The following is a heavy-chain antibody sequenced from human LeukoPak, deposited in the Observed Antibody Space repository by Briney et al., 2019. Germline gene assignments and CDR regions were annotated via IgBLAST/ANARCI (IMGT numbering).Heavy chain of an antibody. D-gene: IGHD3-22*01. CDR3: ARVEYYYDSSGYYYFDY. CDR1: GYTFTSYG. V-gene: IGHV1-8*02. J-gene: IGHJ4*02. Sequence: ASVKVSCKASGYTFTSYGISWVRQAPGQGLEWMGWMNPNSGNTGYAQKFQGRVTMTRNTSISTAYMELSSLRSEDTAVYYCARVEYYYDSSGYYYFDYWGQGTLVTVSS. CDR2: MNPNSGNT.